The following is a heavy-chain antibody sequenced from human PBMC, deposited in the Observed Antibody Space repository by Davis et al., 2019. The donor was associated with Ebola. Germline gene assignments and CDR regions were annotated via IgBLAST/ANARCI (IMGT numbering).Heavy chain of an antibody. J-gene: IGHJ4*02. CDR1: GYTFPNYD. CDR2: MNPNSGNT. D-gene: IGHD5-18*01. Sequence: AASVKVSCQASGYTFPNYDINWVRQAPGQGLEWMGWMNPNSGNTGYAQKFQGRVTMTRNTSISTAYMELSSLRSEDTAVYYCARRLGVSMDTRHDYWGQGTLVTVSS. CDR3: ARRLGVSMDTRHDY. V-gene: IGHV1-8*01.